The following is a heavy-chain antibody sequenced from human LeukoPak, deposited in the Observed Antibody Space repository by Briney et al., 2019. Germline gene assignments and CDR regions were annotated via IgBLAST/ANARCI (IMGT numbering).Heavy chain of an antibody. CDR3: ARSADSSGYYDY. V-gene: IGHV3-23*01. J-gene: IGHJ4*02. CDR1: GFTFSSYA. D-gene: IGHD3-22*01. Sequence: PGGSLRLSCAASGFTFSSYAMSWVRQAPGKGLEWVSAISASGGSTYYADSVKGRLTISRDNSKNTLYLQMNSLRAEDTAVYYCARSADSSGYYDYWGQGTLVTVSS. CDR2: ISASGGST.